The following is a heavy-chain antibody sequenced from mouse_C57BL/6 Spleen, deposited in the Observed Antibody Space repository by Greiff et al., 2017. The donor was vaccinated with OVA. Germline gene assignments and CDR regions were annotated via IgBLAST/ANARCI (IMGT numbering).Heavy chain of an antibody. J-gene: IGHJ2*01. V-gene: IGHV1-55*01. Sequence: VQLQQPGAELVKPGASVKMSCKASGYTFTSYWITWVKQRPGQGLEWIGDIYPGSGSTNYNEKFKSKATLTVDTSPSTAYMQLSSLTSEDSEVYYCARRYYGSSYDYWGQGTTLTVSS. CDR2: IYPGSGST. D-gene: IGHD1-1*01. CDR1: GYTFTSYW. CDR3: ARRYYGSSYDY.